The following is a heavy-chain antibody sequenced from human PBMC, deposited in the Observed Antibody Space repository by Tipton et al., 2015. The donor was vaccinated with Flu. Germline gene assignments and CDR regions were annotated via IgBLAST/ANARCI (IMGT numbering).Heavy chain of an antibody. CDR3: ARGFYGAFDI. CDR2: IHHRGST. CDR1: GDSLTNGRY. J-gene: IGHJ3*02. D-gene: IGHD4-17*01. V-gene: IGHV4-38-2*02. Sequence: TLSLTCTVSGDSLTNGRYWDWVRQPPGKGLEWIGNIHHRGSTYYSPSLKSRVTMPIDTSKNQFSLKLSSVTAADTAVYYCARGFYGAFDIWGQGTMVTVSS.